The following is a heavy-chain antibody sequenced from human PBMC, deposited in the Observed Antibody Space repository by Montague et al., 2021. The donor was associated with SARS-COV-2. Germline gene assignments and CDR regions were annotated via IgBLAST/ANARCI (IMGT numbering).Heavy chain of an antibody. V-gene: IGHV4-59*08. CDR2: IYYSGST. D-gene: IGHD3-10*01. CDR1: GGSISNYH. Sequence: SETLSLTCTVSGGSISNYHWNWIRQPPGKGLEWIAYIYYSGSTNYNPSLQSLVTISVYTSRNQFSLRLTSVTAADTAVYYCARQLRVRRTWQVGDYNHYGMDVWGQGTTVSVSS. J-gene: IGHJ6*02. CDR3: ARQLRVRRTWQVGDYNHYGMDV.